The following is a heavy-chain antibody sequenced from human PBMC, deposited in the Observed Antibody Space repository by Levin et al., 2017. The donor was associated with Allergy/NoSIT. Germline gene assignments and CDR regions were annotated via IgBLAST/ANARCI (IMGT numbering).Heavy chain of an antibody. J-gene: IGHJ4*02. CDR1: GITFSNAW. V-gene: IGHV3-15*01. CDR3: TTYSSSGYYFDY. Sequence: PSETLSLTCVASGITFSNAWLSWSRQAPGKGLEWVGRIKSKTDGGTVEYAAPVKGRFTISRDDSKNTLYLQMNSLQTEDTAVYFCTTYSSSGYYFDYWGQGTLVTVSS. D-gene: IGHD6-19*01. CDR2: IKSKTDGGTV.